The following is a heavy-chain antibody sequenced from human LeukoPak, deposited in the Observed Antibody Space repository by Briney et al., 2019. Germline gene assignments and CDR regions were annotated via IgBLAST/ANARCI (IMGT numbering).Heavy chain of an antibody. Sequence: PGGSLRLSCAASGFTFSNYWTHWVRQAPGMGLVWVSRIKTDGSRTSYADSVKGRFTISRDNAKNTLYLQVNSLRPEDTAVYYCAREGGEDAFDIWGQGTMVTVSS. CDR3: AREGGEDAFDI. V-gene: IGHV3-74*01. CDR1: GFTFSNYW. D-gene: IGHD6-25*01. CDR2: IKTDGSRT. J-gene: IGHJ3*02.